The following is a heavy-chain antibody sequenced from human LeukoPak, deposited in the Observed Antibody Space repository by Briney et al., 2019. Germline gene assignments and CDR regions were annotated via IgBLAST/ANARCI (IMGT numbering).Heavy chain of an antibody. CDR2: VSDRDGST. J-gene: IGHJ4*02. Sequence: GGSLRLSCVTPGFTFTTYAMTWVRQAPGSGLEWVSTVSDRDGSTHYADSVKGRFTISRDSSRNTLFLQMNSLTAEDTAKYYCAKVILRGNGWAFDYWGQGALVIVSS. CDR3: AKVILRGNGWAFDY. D-gene: IGHD6-19*01. CDR1: GFTFTTYA. V-gene: IGHV3-23*01.